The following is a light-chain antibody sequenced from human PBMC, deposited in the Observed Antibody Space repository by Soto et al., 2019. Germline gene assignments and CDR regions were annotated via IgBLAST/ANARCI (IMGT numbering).Light chain of an antibody. CDR2: LAY. CDR3: MQALQAPPT. V-gene: IGKV2-28*01. Sequence: DIVMTQSPLSLPVTPGEPASISCRSSQSLLHSNGYIYLDWYVQKPGQSPQLLIYLAYNRASGVPDRFSGSASGTDFTLKISRVEAADVGVYYCMQALQAPPTFGQGAKLEIK. CDR1: QSLLHSNGYIY. J-gene: IGKJ2*01.